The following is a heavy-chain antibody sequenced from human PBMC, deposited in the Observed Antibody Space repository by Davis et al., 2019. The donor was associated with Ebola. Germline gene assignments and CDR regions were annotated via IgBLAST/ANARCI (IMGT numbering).Heavy chain of an antibody. D-gene: IGHD1-26*01. Sequence: GGSLRLSCAASGFTFSGSAMHWVRQASGKGLEWVGRIRSKANSYATAYAASVKGRFTISRDNSKNTLYLQMNSLKTEDTAVYYCTSTAGSVDYWGQGTLVTVSS. CDR2: IRSKANSYAT. CDR1: GFTFSGSA. CDR3: TSTAGSVDY. V-gene: IGHV3-73*01. J-gene: IGHJ4*02.